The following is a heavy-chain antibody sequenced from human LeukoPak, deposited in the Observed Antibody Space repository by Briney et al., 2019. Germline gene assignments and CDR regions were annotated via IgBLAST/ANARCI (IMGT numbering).Heavy chain of an antibody. J-gene: IGHJ4*02. CDR2: IYHSGTT. V-gene: IGHV4-39*01. CDR1: GGSISTSSYY. CDR3: ARHNNIAVAGTILG. Sequence: PSETLSLTCTVSGGSISTSSYYWGWIRQPPGKGLGWIGIIYHSGTTHYNPSLKSRVTISVNTSKNQFSLKLSSVTAAGTAVYYCARHNNIAVAGTILGWGQGTLVTVSS. D-gene: IGHD6-19*01.